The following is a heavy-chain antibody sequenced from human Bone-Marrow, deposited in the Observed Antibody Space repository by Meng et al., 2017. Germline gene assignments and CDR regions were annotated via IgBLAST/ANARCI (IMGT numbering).Heavy chain of an antibody. D-gene: IGHD3-22*01. CDR3: ARDLSDYDSSGLDI. CDR1: GDSISSGSYY. Sequence: SETLSLTCTVSGDSISSGSYYWSWIRQPAGKGLEWIGRIYTSGSTNYNPSLKSRVTISVDTSKNQFSLKLSSVTAAGTAVYYCARDLSDYDSSGLDIWGQGTMVTVSS. V-gene: IGHV4-61*02. J-gene: IGHJ3*02. CDR2: IYTSGST.